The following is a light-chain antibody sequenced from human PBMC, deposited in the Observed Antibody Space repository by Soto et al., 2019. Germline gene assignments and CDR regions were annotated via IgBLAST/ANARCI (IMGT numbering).Light chain of an antibody. CDR3: HLRSNWWT. V-gene: IGKV3-11*01. J-gene: IGKJ1*01. Sequence: IVLTQSPATLSLFPGERATLSCRASQSVSGSLAWYQQKPGQAPRVVIYDTSTRATGIPARFSGSGSGTDFTLTISSLEPEDFAVYYCHLRSNWWTFGQGTKVDIK. CDR1: QSVSGS. CDR2: DTS.